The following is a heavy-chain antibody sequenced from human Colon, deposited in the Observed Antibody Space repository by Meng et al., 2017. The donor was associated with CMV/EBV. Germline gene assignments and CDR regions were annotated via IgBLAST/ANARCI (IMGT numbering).Heavy chain of an antibody. D-gene: IGHD2-15*01. J-gene: IGHJ4*02. CDR3: AKGVSGPLYYFDY. Sequence: GESLKISCAASGFTFSSYAMTWVRQAPGKGLEWVSAISAGGGSTFYADSVKGRYTISRDNSKNTVFLQMNGLRADDTAVYYCAKGVSGPLYYFDYWGQGMLVTVSS. CDR2: ISAGGGST. CDR1: GFTFSSYA. V-gene: IGHV3-23*01.